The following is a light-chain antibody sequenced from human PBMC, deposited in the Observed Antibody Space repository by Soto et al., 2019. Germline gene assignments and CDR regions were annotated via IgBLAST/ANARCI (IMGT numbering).Light chain of an antibody. V-gene: IGLV2-14*01. J-gene: IGLJ1*01. CDR1: SSDVGAYNY. CDR3: SSWTSGATYV. Sequence: QSVLTQPASVSGSPGQSITISCAGTSSDVGAYNYVSWYQQHPGKAPKLMIYDVNNRPSGDSNRFSGSKSGNTASLTISGLQAEDEADYYCSSWTSGATYVLGSGTKLTVL. CDR2: DVN.